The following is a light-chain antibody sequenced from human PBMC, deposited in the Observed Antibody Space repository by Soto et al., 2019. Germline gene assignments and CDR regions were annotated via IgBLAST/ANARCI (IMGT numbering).Light chain of an antibody. Sequence: IQMTQSPSSLSASVGDRVTITCQASQDITNYLNWYQQKPGKAPKLLISDASKLERGVPTRFSRSGSGTHFTFSIISLQPEDIATYYCQQYDNLPYTFGQGTKLEMK. V-gene: IGKV1-33*01. J-gene: IGKJ2*01. CDR1: QDITNY. CDR3: QQYDNLPYT. CDR2: DAS.